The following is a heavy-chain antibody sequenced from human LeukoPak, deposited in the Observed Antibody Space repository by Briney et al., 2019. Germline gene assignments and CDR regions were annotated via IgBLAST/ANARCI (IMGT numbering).Heavy chain of an antibody. CDR3: AKDDGYGDYWYYYYYGMDV. J-gene: IGHJ6*02. V-gene: IGHV3-30*18. CDR1: GFTFSSYG. D-gene: IGHD4-17*01. CDR2: ISYDGSNK. Sequence: PGRSLRLSCAASGFTFSSYGMHWVRQAPGKGLEWVAVISYDGSNKYYADSVKGRFTISRDNSKNTLYLQMNSLRAEDTAVYYCAKDDGYGDYWYYYYYGMDVWGQGTTVTVSS.